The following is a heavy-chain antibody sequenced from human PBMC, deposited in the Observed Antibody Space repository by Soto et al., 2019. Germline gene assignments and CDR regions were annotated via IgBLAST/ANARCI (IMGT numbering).Heavy chain of an antibody. Sequence: SETLSLTCAVSGGSISSGGYSCNWIRQPPGKGLEWIGYIYHSGSTYYNPSLKSRVTISVDTSKNQFSLKLSSVTAADTAVYYCARVSMDIVATGASYGMDLWGQGSTVTGSS. CDR1: GGSISSGGYS. J-gene: IGHJ6*02. CDR2: IYHSGST. D-gene: IGHD5-12*01. V-gene: IGHV4-30-2*05. CDR3: ARVSMDIVATGASYGMDL.